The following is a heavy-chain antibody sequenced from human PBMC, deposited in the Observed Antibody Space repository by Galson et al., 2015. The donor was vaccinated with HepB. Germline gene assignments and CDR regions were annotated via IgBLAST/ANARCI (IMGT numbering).Heavy chain of an antibody. CDR1: GGSISSGGYY. D-gene: IGHD2-15*01. CDR3: ARGGYCSGGSCYDAFDI. V-gene: IGHV4-31*03. J-gene: IGHJ3*02. Sequence: TLSLTCTVSGGSISSGGYYWSWIRQHPGKGLEWIGYIYYSGSTYYNPSLKSRVTISVDTSKNQFSLKLSSVTAADTAVYYCARGGYCSGGSCYDAFDIWGQGTMVTVSS. CDR2: IYYSGST.